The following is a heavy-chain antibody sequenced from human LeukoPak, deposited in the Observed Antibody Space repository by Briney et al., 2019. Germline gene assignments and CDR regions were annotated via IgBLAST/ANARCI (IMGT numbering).Heavy chain of an antibody. CDR3: ARDAFSSSSSSFLLDY. CDR2: ISYDGSNK. V-gene: IGHV3-30-3*01. Sequence: GGSLRLSCAASGFTFSSYAIHWVRQAPGKGLGWVAVISYDGSNKYYAEYVKGRFTISRDNSKNTLYLQMNSLRAEDTAVYYCARDAFSSSSSSFLLDYWGQGTLVTVSS. D-gene: IGHD6-6*01. J-gene: IGHJ4*02. CDR1: GFTFSSYA.